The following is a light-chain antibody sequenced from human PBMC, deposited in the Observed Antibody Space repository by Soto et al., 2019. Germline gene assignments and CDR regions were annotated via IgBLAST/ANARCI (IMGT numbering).Light chain of an antibody. Sequence: EIVLTQSPGTLSLSPGERATLSCRASQSVSNRYLAWYQQKPGQAPRLLIYGASSRATGIPDRFSGSGSGTDFTLTISRLEPEDFAVYYCQQYGSSSWTFGQGTKVDSK. CDR2: GAS. CDR1: QSVSNRY. CDR3: QQYGSSSWT. J-gene: IGKJ1*01. V-gene: IGKV3-20*01.